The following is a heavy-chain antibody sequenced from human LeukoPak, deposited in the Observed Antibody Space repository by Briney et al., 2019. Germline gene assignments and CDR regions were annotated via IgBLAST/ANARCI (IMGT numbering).Heavy chain of an antibody. Sequence: SETLSLTCTVSGGSISSSSYYWGWIRQPPRKGLEWIGSIYYSGSTYYNPSLKSRVTISVDTSKNQFSLKLSSVTAADTAVYYCARTSSGYYGFAFDIWGQGTMVTVSS. CDR1: GGSISSSSYY. J-gene: IGHJ3*02. CDR3: ARTSSGYYGFAFDI. CDR2: IYYSGST. V-gene: IGHV4-39*01. D-gene: IGHD3-22*01.